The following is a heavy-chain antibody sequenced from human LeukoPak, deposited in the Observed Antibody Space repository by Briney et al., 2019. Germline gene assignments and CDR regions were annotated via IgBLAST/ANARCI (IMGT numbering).Heavy chain of an antibody. CDR1: GFTFSRFA. CDR3: AKEEYYYDSSGYPFDY. J-gene: IGHJ4*02. V-gene: IGHV3-64*04. Sequence: PGGSLRLSCAASGFTFSRFAMHWVRQAPGKGPEYVAGISSDGGSTHYANSVKGRFTISRDNSKNTLYLQMNSLRAEDTAVYYCAKEEYYYDSSGYPFDYWGQGTLVTVSS. CDR2: ISSDGGST. D-gene: IGHD3-22*01.